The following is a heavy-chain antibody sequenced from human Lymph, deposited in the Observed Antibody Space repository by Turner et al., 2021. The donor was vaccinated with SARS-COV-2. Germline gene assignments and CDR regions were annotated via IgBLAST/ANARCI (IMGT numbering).Heavy chain of an antibody. J-gene: IGHJ3*02. CDR1: GGTFSTYV. D-gene: IGHD1-26*01. V-gene: IGHV1-69*10. Sequence: QVQLVQSGAEVKKPGSSVKVCCKASGGTFSTYVISWVRQAPGQGLEWMGGIITILGIANYAQKFQGRVTITVDKSTSTAYMELSSLRSEDTAVYHCARRHSGNYDAFDIWGQGTMVTVSS. CDR2: IITILGIA. CDR3: ARRHSGNYDAFDI.